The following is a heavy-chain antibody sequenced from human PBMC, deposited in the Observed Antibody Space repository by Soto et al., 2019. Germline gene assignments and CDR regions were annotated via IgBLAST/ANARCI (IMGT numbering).Heavy chain of an antibody. CDR2: MNPNSGNT. V-gene: IGHV1-8*01. J-gene: IGHJ5*02. Sequence: QVQLVQSGAEVKKPGASVKVSCKASGYTFTSYYINWVRQATGQGLERMGWMNPNSGNTGYAQKLQGRVTMTRNTSISTAYMELSSLRSEDTAVYYCAGGSPFAKARNSGDPRRWFDPWGQGTLVTVSA. CDR1: GYTFTSYY. D-gene: IGHD5-12*01. CDR3: AGGSPFAKARNSGDPRRWFDP.